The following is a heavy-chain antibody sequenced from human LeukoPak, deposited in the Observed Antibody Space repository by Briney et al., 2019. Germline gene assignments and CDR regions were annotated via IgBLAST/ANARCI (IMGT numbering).Heavy chain of an antibody. D-gene: IGHD6-19*01. CDR3: ARDSSGWYHWFDP. J-gene: IGHJ5*02. CDR2: IYYSGST. Sequence: ASETLSLTCTVSGGSISSYYSSWVRQPPGKGLEWLGYIYYSGSTNYTPSLKSRVTISVGTSNNQFSLKLSSVTAADTAVYYCARDSSGWYHWFDPWGQGTLVTVSS. V-gene: IGHV4-59*01. CDR1: GGSISSYY.